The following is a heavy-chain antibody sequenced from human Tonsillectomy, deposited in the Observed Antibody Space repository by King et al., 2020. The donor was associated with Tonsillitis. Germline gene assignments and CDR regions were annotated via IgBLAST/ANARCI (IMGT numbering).Heavy chain of an antibody. V-gene: IGHV3-30-3*01. J-gene: IGHJ4*02. D-gene: IGHD3-3*01. CDR1: GFTFSNFA. Sequence: QVQLVESGGGVVQPGRSLRLSCAASGFTFSNFAIHWVRQAPGKGLEWVALISYDGSNKYYADSVKGRFTISRDNSKNTLYLQMNSLRAEDTAVYYCARKKNDFWSGYYYFDYWGQGTLVTVSS. CDR2: ISYDGSNK. CDR3: ARKKNDFWSGYYYFDY.